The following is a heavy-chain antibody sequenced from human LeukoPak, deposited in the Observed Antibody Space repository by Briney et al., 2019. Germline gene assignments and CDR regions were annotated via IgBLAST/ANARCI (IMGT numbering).Heavy chain of an antibody. V-gene: IGHV3-30*04. Sequence: GGSLRLSCAASRFTFSNYAMHWVRQAPGKGLEWVAVISYDGSNKYYADSVKGRFTISRDNSKNTLYLQMNSLRAEDTAVYYCARDRVLSSSWQGNGYYYGMDVWGKGTTVTVSS. CDR3: ARDRVLSSSWQGNGYYYGMDV. CDR2: ISYDGSNK. D-gene: IGHD6-13*01. CDR1: RFTFSNYA. J-gene: IGHJ6*04.